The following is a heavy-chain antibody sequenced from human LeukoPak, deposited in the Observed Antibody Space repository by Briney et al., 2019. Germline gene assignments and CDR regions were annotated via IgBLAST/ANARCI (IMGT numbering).Heavy chain of an antibody. V-gene: IGHV3-23*01. CDR2: ISGSGGST. CDR1: GFTFSNCA. Sequence: GGSLRLSCAASGFTFSNCAMSWVRQAPGKGLEWVSTISGSGGSTYYADSVRGRFTIARDNSKNTLYLQMNSLRAEDTAVYYFANKAPSTVANYYFDYWGQGTLVTVSS. D-gene: IGHD4-17*01. CDR3: ANKAPSTVANYYFDY. J-gene: IGHJ4*02.